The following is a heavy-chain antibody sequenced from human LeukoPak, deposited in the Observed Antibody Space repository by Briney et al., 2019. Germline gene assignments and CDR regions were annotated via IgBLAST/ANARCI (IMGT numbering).Heavy chain of an antibody. V-gene: IGHV3-30*02. CDR1: GFTFCRYG. J-gene: IGHJ3*02. D-gene: IGHD4-17*01. CDR3: AKDLTTVTTQQI. CDR2: IRYDGSNK. Sequence: GGPLTLFCGLWGFTFCRYGMLWLRQAPGKGREWVAFIRYDGSNKYYADSVKGRFTISRDNSKNTLYLQMNSLRAEDTAVYYCAKDLTTVTTQQIWGQGTMVTASS.